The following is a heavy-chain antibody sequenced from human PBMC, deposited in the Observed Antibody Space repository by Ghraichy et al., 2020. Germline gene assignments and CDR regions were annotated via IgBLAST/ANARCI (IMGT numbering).Heavy chain of an antibody. CDR1: GFTFSGSA. CDR3: NSYITMVRGDIPY. V-gene: IGHV3-73*01. J-gene: IGHJ4*02. CDR2: IRNKTNNYAT. Sequence: LSLTCAASGFTFSGSAMHWVRQASGRGLEWVGRIRNKTNNYATAYAASVKGGFTISRDDSKNTAYLQMNSLKTEDTAVYYCNSYITMVRGDIPYWGQGTLVTVSS. D-gene: IGHD3-10*01.